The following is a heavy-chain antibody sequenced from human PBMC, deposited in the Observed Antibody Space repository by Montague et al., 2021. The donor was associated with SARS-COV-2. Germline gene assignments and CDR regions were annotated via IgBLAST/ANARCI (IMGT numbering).Heavy chain of an antibody. CDR3: ARGSGDY. Sequence: SETLSLTCTVSGGSISSYCWSWIRQPPGKGLEWIGYIYYTGSVNYNPSLKSRVTISVGTSKNQFSLKLSSVTAADTAVSYCARGSGDYWGQGTLVTVSS. J-gene: IGHJ4*02. CDR1: GGSISSYC. CDR2: IYYTGSV. V-gene: IGHV4-59*01. D-gene: IGHD7-27*01.